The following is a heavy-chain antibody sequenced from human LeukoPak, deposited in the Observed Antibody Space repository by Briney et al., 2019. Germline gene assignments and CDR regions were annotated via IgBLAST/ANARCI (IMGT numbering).Heavy chain of an antibody. CDR2: IYWNDDK. J-gene: IGHJ5*02. CDR1: GSSLSTSGVG. V-gene: IGHV2-5*01. CDR3: ARLFGELSWFDP. D-gene: IGHD3-10*02. Sequence: SGPTLVNPTQTLTLTCTFSGSSLSTSGVGVGWIRQPPGKALEWLALIYWNDDKRYSPSLKSRLTITKDTSKNQVVLTMTNMDPVDTATYYCARLFGELSWFDPWGQGTLVTVSS.